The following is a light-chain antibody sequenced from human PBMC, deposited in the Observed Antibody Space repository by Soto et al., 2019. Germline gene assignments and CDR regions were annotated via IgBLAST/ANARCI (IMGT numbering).Light chain of an antibody. CDR1: QSISSN. Sequence: EIVMTQSPATLSVSPGERATLSCRASQSISSNLAWYQQKPCQAPRLLMFRTSSRATGFPARFSGSGSGTEFNITISSLQSEDFGVYYCQQYNNWPRATFGGGTKVEIK. CDR2: RTS. J-gene: IGKJ4*01. V-gene: IGKV3-15*01. CDR3: QQYNNWPRAT.